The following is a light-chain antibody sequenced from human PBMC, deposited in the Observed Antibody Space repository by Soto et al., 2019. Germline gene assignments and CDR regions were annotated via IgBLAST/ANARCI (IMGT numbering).Light chain of an antibody. CDR1: SSDVGSYNP. V-gene: IGLV2-23*03. J-gene: IGLJ1*01. CDR2: DGS. CDR3: CSNAGSSTFRV. Sequence: QSALTQPASVSGSPGQSITISCTVTSSDVGSYNPVSWYQQHPGKAPKLMIYDGSKRPSGVSHRFSGSKSGNTASLTISGLQAEDEADYYCCSNAGSSTFRVFGTGTKVTVL.